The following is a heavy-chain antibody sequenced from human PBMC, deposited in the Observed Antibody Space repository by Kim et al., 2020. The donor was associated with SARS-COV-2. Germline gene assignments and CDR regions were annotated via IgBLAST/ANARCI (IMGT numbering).Heavy chain of an antibody. Sequence: SETLSLTCTVSGGSISSYYWSWIRQPPGKGLEWIGYIYYSGSTNYNPSLKSRVTISVDTSKNQFSLKLSSVTAADTAVYYCARWGGDAPLFDYWGQGTLVTVSS. CDR3: ARWGGDAPLFDY. V-gene: IGHV4-59*01. J-gene: IGHJ4*02. CDR2: IYYSGST. CDR1: GGSISSYY. D-gene: IGHD2-21*02.